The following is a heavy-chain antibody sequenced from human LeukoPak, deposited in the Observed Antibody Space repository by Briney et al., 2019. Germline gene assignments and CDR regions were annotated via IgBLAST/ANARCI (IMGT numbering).Heavy chain of an antibody. J-gene: IGHJ4*02. CDR2: FGTRSTSV. CDR1: GFTFSGYS. V-gene: IGHV3-21*01. D-gene: IGHD3-22*01. CDR3: AREVSEGFDF. Sequence: GGSLRLCCTASGFTFSGYSMNWIRQSPGKGLEWVSSFGTRSTSVYHAGSVKGRFAISRDNAKNSLYLQMNSLRAEDTALYYCAREVSEGFDFWGQGTLVTVSS.